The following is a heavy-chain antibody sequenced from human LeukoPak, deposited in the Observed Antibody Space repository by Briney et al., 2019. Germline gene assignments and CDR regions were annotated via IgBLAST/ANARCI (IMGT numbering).Heavy chain of an antibody. CDR3: ARHPIAAAGTNFLYYYYGMDV. J-gene: IGHJ6*02. V-gene: IGHV4-34*01. D-gene: IGHD6-13*01. CDR1: GGSFSGYY. CDR2: INHSGST. Sequence: SETLSLTCAVYGGSFSGYYWSWIRQPPGKGLEWIGEINHSGSTNYNPSPKSRVTISVDTSKNQFSLKLSSVTAADTAVYYCARHPIAAAGTNFLYYYYGMDVWGQGTTVTVSS.